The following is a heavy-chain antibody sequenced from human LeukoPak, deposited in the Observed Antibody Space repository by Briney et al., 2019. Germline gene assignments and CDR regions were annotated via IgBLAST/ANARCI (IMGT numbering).Heavy chain of an antibody. CDR3: ARDHFDL. Sequence: QLGGSLRLSCTASGFTFNTYWMNWVRQAPGKGLEWVANIKQDGSEKFYVDSVKGRFTISRDNAKNSLFLQMNSLRAEDTAVYYCARDHFDLWGRGTLVAVST. J-gene: IGHJ2*01. CDR1: GFTFNTYW. V-gene: IGHV3-7*01. CDR2: IKQDGSEK.